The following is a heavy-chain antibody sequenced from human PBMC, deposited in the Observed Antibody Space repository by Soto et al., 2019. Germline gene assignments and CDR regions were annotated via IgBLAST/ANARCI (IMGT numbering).Heavy chain of an antibody. V-gene: IGHV3-23*01. J-gene: IGHJ4*02. D-gene: IGHD1-26*01. CDR1: GFTFSSYA. Sequence: PGGSLRLSCAASGFTFSSYAMSWVRQAPGKGLEWVSAISGSGGSTYYADSVKGRFTISRDNSKNTLYLQMNSLRAEDTAVYYSAKDLAPLNSGSYYRSFDYWGQGTLVTVSS. CDR2: ISGSGGST. CDR3: AKDLAPLNSGSYYRSFDY.